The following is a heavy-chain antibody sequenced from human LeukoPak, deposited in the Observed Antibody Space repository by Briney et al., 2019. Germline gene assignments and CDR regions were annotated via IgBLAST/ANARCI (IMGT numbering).Heavy chain of an antibody. Sequence: GASVKVSCKASGGTFSSYAISWVRQAPGQGLEWMGRIIPILGIANYAQKFQGRVTITADKSTSTAYTELSSLRSEDTAVYYCAREGDYGDFYDYWGQGTLVTVSS. CDR1: GGTFSSYA. J-gene: IGHJ4*02. V-gene: IGHV1-69*04. CDR3: AREGDYGDFYDY. CDR2: IIPILGIA. D-gene: IGHD4-17*01.